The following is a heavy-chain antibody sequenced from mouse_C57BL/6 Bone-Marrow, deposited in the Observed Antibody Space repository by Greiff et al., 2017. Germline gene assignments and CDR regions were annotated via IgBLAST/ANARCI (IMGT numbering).Heavy chain of an antibody. CDR2: INSDGGST. V-gene: IGHV5-2*01. D-gene: IGHD1-1*01. J-gene: IGHJ2*01. Sequence: EVKLVESGGGLVQPGESLKLSCESNEYEFPSHDMSWVRKTPEKRLELVAAINSDGGSTYYPDTMERRFIISIDNTKKTLYLQMRSRRAEDTALYYYARHSTTVAHNYWGQGTTLTVSS. CDR3: ARHSTTVAHNY. CDR1: EYEFPSHD.